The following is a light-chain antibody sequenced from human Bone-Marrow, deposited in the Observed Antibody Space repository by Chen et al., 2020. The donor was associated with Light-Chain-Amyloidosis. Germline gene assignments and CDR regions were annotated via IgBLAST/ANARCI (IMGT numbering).Light chain of an antibody. Sequence: DVVMTQSPLSLPVTLGQPASISCRSSQSLVYSDGNTYLNWFQQRPGQSPRRLIYKVSNRDSGGPDRFSGSGSGTDFTLKISRVEAEDVGVDYCMQGTHWPPITFGQGTRLEIK. CDR3: MQGTHWPPIT. V-gene: IGKV2-30*01. J-gene: IGKJ5*01. CDR1: QSLVYSDGNTY. CDR2: KVS.